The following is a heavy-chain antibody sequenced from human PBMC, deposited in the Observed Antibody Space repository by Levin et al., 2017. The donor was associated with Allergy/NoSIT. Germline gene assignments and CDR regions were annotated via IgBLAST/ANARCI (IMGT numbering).Heavy chain of an antibody. V-gene: IGHV3-30-3*01. CDR1: GFTFSSYA. D-gene: IGHD4-17*01. Sequence: GESLKISCAASGFTFSSYAMHWVRQAPGKGLEWVAVISYDGSNKYYADSVKGRFTISRDNSKNTLYLQMNSLRAEDTAVYYCARAHGDYALSGAFDIWGQGTMVTVSS. CDR3: ARAHGDYALSGAFDI. J-gene: IGHJ3*02. CDR2: ISYDGSNK.